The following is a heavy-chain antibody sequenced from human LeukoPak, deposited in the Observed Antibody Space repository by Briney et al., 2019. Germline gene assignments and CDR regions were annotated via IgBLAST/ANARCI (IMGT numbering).Heavy chain of an antibody. V-gene: IGHV4-39*01. CDR1: GGSISSSSYY. CDR3: ARHLAYSRSSRWFDP. CDR2: IYYSGST. J-gene: IGHJ5*02. D-gene: IGHD6-6*01. Sequence: KPSETLSLTCTVSGGSISSSSYYWGWIRQPPGKGLEWIGSIYYSGSTYYNPSLKSRVTISVDTSKNQFSLKLSSVTAADTAVYYCARHLAYSRSSRWFDPWGQGTLVTVSS.